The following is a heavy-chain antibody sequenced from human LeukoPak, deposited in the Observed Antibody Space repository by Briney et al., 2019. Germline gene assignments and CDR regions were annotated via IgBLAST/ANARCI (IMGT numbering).Heavy chain of an antibody. CDR3: ARVLRTTIFGVVHDAFDI. CDR2: ISSSSSTI. V-gene: IGHV3-48*04. CDR1: GFTFSSYS. J-gene: IGHJ3*02. Sequence: GGSLRLSCAASGFTFSSYSMNWVRQAPGKGLEWVSYISSSSSTIYYADSVKGRFTNSRDNAKNSLYLQMNSLRAEDTAVYYCARVLRTTIFGVVHDAFDIWGQGTMVTVSS. D-gene: IGHD3-3*01.